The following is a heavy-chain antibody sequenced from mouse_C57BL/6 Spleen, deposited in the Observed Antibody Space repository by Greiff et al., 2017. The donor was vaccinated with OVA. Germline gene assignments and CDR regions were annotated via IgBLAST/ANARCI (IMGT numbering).Heavy chain of an antibody. CDR2: IDPSDSYT. J-gene: IGHJ1*03. Sequence: QVQLQQPGAELVRPGTSVKLSCTASGYTFTSYWMHWVKQWPGQGLEWIGEIDPSDSYTNYNQKFKGMTTLTVNTTSSTDYMLLRSLTSEDSAVNYCARVYCGSSYWYFDVWGTGTTVTVSS. D-gene: IGHD1-1*01. CDR1: GYTFTSYW. V-gene: IGHV1-59*01. CDR3: ARVYCGSSYWYFDV.